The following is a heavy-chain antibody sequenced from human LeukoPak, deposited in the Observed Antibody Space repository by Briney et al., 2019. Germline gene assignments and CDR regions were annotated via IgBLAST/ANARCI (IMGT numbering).Heavy chain of an antibody. CDR1: GFTFSSYA. J-gene: IGHJ3*02. D-gene: IGHD5-18*01. Sequence: GGSLRLSCAASGFTFSSYAMSWVRQAPGKGLEWVSAISGSGGSTYYADSVKGRFTVSRDNSKSTLYLQMNSLRAEDTAVYYCAQGGYSYGYDAFDIWGQGTMVTVSS. CDR2: ISGSGGST. V-gene: IGHV3-23*01. CDR3: AQGGYSYGYDAFDI.